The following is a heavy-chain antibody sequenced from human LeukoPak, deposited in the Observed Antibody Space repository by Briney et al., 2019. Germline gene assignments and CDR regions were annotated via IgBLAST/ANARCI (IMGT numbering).Heavy chain of an antibody. CDR2: INTNGRT. CDR3: ATSYDYNVAPFDL. D-gene: IGHD5-12*01. CDR1: GGSIRDYQ. J-gene: IGHJ4*02. V-gene: IGHV4-4*09. Sequence: SETLSLTCAVSGGSIRDYQWSWLRQPPGKGLEWIGHINTNGRTNYNPSLRSRLTFSVDTSRDQFSLKRSSVTAADTAMYYCATSYDYNVAPFDLWGQGTLVTVSS.